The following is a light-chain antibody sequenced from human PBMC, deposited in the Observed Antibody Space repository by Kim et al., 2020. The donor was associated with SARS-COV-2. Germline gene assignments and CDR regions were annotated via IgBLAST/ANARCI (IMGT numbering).Light chain of an antibody. CDR1: RSDVESYNS. CDR3: CSYAGDFSLV. Sequence: QSITIVCTGTRSDVESYNSVTCYHQHPDRAPKRIIFEVNEGAAGVSSRCSGSNTANTASLTISGLQAVDEADYYCCSYAGDFSLVFGAGTKVTV. CDR2: EVN. V-gene: IGLV2-23*02. J-gene: IGLJ1*01.